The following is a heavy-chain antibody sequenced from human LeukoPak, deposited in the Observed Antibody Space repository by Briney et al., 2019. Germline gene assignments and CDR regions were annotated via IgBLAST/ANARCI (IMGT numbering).Heavy chain of an antibody. Sequence: PSETLSLTCTVSGGSIRSYYWSWIRQPAGKGLEWIERIYSSGITNYNPSLKSRVTMSVDTSKNQFSLKLSSVTAADTAVYYCARGDYGELGYFDYWGQGTLVTVSS. V-gene: IGHV4-4*07. CDR3: ARGDYGELGYFDY. D-gene: IGHD4-17*01. CDR2: IYSSGIT. CDR1: GGSIRSYY. J-gene: IGHJ4*02.